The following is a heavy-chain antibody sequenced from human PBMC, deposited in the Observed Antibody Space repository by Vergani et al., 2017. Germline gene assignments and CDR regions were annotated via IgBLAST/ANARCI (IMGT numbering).Heavy chain of an antibody. CDR1: GFTFSGYG. Sequence: QVQLVESGGGVVQPGGSLRLSCAASGFTFSGYGMHWVRQAPGKGLEWVAFIRYDGSNKYYVDSVKGRFTISRDNSKNTLYLQMNSLRIEDTAVYYCAKDPRLMVRGVTYYYYYYGMDVWGQGTTVTVSS. J-gene: IGHJ6*02. V-gene: IGHV3-30*02. D-gene: IGHD3-10*01. CDR3: AKDPRLMVRGVTYYYYYYGMDV. CDR2: IRYDGSNK.